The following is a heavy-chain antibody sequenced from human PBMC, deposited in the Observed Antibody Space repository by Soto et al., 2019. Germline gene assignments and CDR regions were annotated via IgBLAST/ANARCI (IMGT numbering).Heavy chain of an antibody. D-gene: IGHD3-10*01. V-gene: IGHV3-23*01. CDR3: ARPDGSTYSFRY. CDR1: GFTFNAYS. J-gene: IGHJ4*02. CDR2: ISTTGGST. Sequence: DVQLLESGGSLVQPGGSLRLSCAASGFTFNAYSLSWVRQAPGKGLEWVSAISTTGGSTYYADSVKGRFTISRDNSQNTLSLQMSSLRVEDTAVYFCARPDGSTYSFRYWGQGTLVTVSS.